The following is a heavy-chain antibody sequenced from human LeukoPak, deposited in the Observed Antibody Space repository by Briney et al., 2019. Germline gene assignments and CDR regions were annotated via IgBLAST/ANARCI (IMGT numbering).Heavy chain of an antibody. CDR3: ASSDVEWLRLFDP. V-gene: IGHV4-34*01. CDR2: INHSGST. CDR1: GGSFSGDY. D-gene: IGHD5-12*01. J-gene: IGHJ5*02. Sequence: SETLSLTCAVYGGSFSGDYWSWIRQPPGKGLEWIGEINHSGSTNYNPSLKSRVTISVDTSKNQFSLKLSSVTAADTAVYYCASSDVEWLRLFDPWGQGTLVTVSS.